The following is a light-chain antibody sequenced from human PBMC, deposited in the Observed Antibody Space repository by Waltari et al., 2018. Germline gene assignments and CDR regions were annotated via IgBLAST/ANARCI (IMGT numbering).Light chain of an antibody. CDR3: STGDYSLSARV. CDR1: SNNVGSYA. Sequence: QSALTQEASVSGTVGQKVTLSCTGNSNNVGSYAVGWYQQISHGAPKSVTCGTSLPSGSPDRVYGSTSWTTASRPISGLQPEDEADYYCSTGDYSLSARVFGGGTKLTVL. V-gene: IGLV1-44*01. CDR2: GTS. J-gene: IGLJ2*01.